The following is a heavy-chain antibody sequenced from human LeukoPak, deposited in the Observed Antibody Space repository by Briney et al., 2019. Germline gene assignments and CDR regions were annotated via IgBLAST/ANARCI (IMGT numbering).Heavy chain of an antibody. CDR2: IYYSGST. CDR3: ARNSCSGGSCYDNRGYFDY. D-gene: IGHD2-15*01. J-gene: IGHJ4*02. CDR1: GGSISSYY. Sequence: SETLSLTCTVSGGSISSYYWSWIRQTPGKGLEWIGYIYYSGSTNFNPSLKSRVTISVDTSKNQFSLKMSSVTAADTAVYFCARNSCSGGSCYDNRGYFDYWGQETLVTVSS. V-gene: IGHV4-59*01.